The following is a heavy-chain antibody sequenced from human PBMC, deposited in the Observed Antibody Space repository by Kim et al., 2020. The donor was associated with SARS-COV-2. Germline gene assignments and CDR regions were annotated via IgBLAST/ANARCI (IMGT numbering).Heavy chain of an antibody. Sequence: SETLSLTCTVSGGSISSSSYYWGWIRQPPGKGLEWIGSIYYSGSTYYNPSLKSRVTISVDTSKNQFSLKLSSVTAADMAVYYCARQSNYYYSSGYYYYYYGMDVWGQGTTVTVSS. CDR3: ARQSNYYYSSGYYYYYYGMDV. V-gene: IGHV4-39*01. CDR2: IYYSGST. CDR1: GGSISSSSYY. J-gene: IGHJ6*02. D-gene: IGHD3-22*01.